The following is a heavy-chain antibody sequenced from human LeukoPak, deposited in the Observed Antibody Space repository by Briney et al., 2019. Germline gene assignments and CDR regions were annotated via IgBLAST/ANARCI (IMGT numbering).Heavy chain of an antibody. Sequence: PSETLSLTCAVYGGSFSGYYWSWIRQPPGKGLEWIGEINHSGSTNYNPSLKSRVTISVDTSKNQFSLKLNSVTAADTAVYYCARQTNYIAARRTYYYYMDVWGKGTTVTVSS. CDR3: ARQTNYIAARRTYYYYMDV. V-gene: IGHV4-34*01. D-gene: IGHD6-6*01. J-gene: IGHJ6*03. CDR1: GGSFSGYY. CDR2: INHSGST.